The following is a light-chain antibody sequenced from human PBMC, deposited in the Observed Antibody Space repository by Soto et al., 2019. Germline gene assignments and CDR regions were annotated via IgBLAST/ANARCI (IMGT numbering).Light chain of an antibody. CDR3: LQDYSSPLT. J-gene: IGKJ1*01. Sequence: AIQMTQSPSSLSASVGDGVTITCRASQGIRNDLGWYQQKPGKAPKLLIYAASSLQSGVPSRFRGSGSGTAFTLTISSLQHEDFATYYCLQDYSSPLTFGQGTKVDIK. CDR2: AAS. CDR1: QGIRND. V-gene: IGKV1-6*01.